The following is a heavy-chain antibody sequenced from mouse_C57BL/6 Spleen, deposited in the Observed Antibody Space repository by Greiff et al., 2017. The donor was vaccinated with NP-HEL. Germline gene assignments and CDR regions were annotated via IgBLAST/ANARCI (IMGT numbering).Heavy chain of an antibody. J-gene: IGHJ3*01. Sequence: VQLQQSGAELVRPGASVKLSCKASGYTFTDYYINWVKQRPGQGLEWIARIYPGSGNTYYNEKFKGKATLTAEKSSSTAYMQLSSLTSEDSAVYFCARENDYSFAYWGQGTLVTVSA. D-gene: IGHD2-4*01. CDR3: ARENDYSFAY. V-gene: IGHV1-76*01. CDR1: GYTFTDYY. CDR2: IYPGSGNT.